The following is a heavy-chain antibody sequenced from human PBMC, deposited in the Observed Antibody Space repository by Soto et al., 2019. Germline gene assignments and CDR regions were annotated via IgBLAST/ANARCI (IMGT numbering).Heavy chain of an antibody. D-gene: IGHD7-27*01. J-gene: IGHJ4*02. CDR1: GFTFSSFG. Sequence: GGSLRLSCAASGFTFSSFGMHWVRQAPGKGLEWVAHIWYDGSNTYYADSVKGRFTISRDNSRNTLYLQMNSLRAEDTAVYHCVRDLLGSGGHFDYWGQGTPVTVSS. CDR2: IWYDGSNT. CDR3: VRDLLGSGGHFDY. V-gene: IGHV3-33*01.